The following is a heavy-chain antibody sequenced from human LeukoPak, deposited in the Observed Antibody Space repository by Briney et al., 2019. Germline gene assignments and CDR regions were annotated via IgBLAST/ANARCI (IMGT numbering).Heavy chain of an antibody. CDR1: GFSFDKYT. Sequence: GGSLRLSCAASGFSFDKYTMRWVRQAPGRGLEWVSSISGSGLYIFYGDSMKGRFTIHRDNTKNSLFLQMNSLRAEDTSVYFCARGSFSSTWFERYFFDSWGQGTLVTVSA. V-gene: IGHV3-21*01. CDR3: ARGSFSSTWFERYFFDS. CDR2: ISGSGLYI. D-gene: IGHD6-13*01. J-gene: IGHJ4*02.